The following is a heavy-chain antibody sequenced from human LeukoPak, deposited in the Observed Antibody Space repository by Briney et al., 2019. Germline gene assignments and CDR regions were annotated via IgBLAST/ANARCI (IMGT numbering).Heavy chain of an antibody. J-gene: IGHJ4*02. Sequence: PSETLSLTCAVSGGSISSGGYSWSWIRQPPGKGLEWIGYIYTSGSTYYNPSLKSRVTISVDRSKNQFSLKLSSVTAADTAVYYCARRGRSYRFDYWGQGTLVTVSS. CDR3: ARRGRSYRFDY. V-gene: IGHV4-30-2*01. CDR1: GGSISSGGYS. CDR2: IYTSGST. D-gene: IGHD1-26*01.